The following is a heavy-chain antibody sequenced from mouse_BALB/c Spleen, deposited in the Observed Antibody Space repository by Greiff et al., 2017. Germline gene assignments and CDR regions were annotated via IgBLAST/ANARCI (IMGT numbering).Heavy chain of an antibody. D-gene: IGHD2-4*01. V-gene: IGHV2-6-4*01. CDR3: ASYDYDEAWFAY. CDR1: GFSLSRYS. CDR2: IWGGGST. J-gene: IGHJ3*01. Sequence: VQLVESGPGLVAPSQSLSITCTVSGFSLSRYSVHWVRQPPGKGLEWLGMIWGGGSTDYNSALKSRLSISKDNSKSQVFLKMNSLQTDDTAMYYCASYDYDEAWFAYWGQGTLVTVSA.